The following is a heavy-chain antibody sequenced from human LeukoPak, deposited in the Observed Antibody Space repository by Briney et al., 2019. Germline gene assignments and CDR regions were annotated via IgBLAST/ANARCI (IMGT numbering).Heavy chain of an antibody. CDR2: ISSSGSTI. Sequence: GGSLRLSCAASGFTFSSYEMNWVRQAPGKGLEWVSYISSSGSTIYYADSVKGRFTISRDNAKNSLYLQMSSLRAEDTAVYYCAGRLWFGELLDYYGMDVWGQGTTVTVSS. J-gene: IGHJ6*02. CDR3: AGRLWFGELLDYYGMDV. CDR1: GFTFSSYE. V-gene: IGHV3-48*03. D-gene: IGHD3-10*01.